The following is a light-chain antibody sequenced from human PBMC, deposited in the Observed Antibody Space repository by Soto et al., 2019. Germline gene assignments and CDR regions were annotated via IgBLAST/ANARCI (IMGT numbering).Light chain of an antibody. CDR3: QQYDRASWT. V-gene: IGKV1-5*03. J-gene: IGKJ1*01. CDR2: RPS. CDR1: QSISSW. Sequence: DIQMTQSPSTLSASVGDRVIITCRASQSISSWLAWYQQKPGKAPDLLIYRPSTLKTGIPSRFSGSGSGTEFTLTISSLQPDDFATYDCQQYDRASWTFGPGTKVEIK.